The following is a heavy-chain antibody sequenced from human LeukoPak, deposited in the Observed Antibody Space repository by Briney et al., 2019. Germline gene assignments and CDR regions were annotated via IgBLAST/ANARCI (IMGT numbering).Heavy chain of an antibody. J-gene: IGHJ3*02. CDR1: GFSFSSGGVG. CDR3: AHRHRGVASDI. Sequence: SGPTLVKPTQTHRLTCTFSGFSFSSGGVGVGWIRQPPGKALEWLGVIYENDEKLYSSSLQNRLSITKDTSRNQVVLTMANMDPVDTATYYCAHRHRGVASDIWGQGTMVTVSS. CDR2: IYENDEK. V-gene: IGHV2-5*01. D-gene: IGHD2-8*02.